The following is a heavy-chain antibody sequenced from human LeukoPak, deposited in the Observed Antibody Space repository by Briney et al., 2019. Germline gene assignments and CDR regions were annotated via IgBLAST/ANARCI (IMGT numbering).Heavy chain of an antibody. CDR3: ARVGGPYNWFDP. J-gene: IGHJ5*02. Sequence: PGGSLRLSCAASGFSFNYFWMSRVRQAPGKGLEWVANIKQDGSEKYYVDSVKGRFTISRDNAKNSLYLQMNSLRAEDTAVYYCARVGGPYNWFDPWGQGTLVTVSS. CDR2: IKQDGSEK. V-gene: IGHV3-7*01. CDR1: GFSFNYFW.